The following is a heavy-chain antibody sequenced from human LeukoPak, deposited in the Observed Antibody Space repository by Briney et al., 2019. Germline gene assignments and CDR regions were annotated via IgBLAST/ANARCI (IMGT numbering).Heavy chain of an antibody. D-gene: IGHD5-12*01. CDR3: AKGAYDYIEIGYFDS. Sequence: GGSLRLSCAASGFTSTNYAMNWVRQAPGKGLEWVSVLIGSSGSTDYADSVKGRFTISRDNSKNTVFLQMNSLRAEDTAIYYCAKGAYDYIEIGYFDSWGQGTLVTVSS. CDR2: LIGSSGST. V-gene: IGHV3-23*01. CDR1: GFTSTNYA. J-gene: IGHJ4*02.